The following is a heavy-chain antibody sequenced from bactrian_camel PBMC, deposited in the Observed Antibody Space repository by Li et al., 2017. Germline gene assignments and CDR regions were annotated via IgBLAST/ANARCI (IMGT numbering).Heavy chain of an antibody. CDR1: GYTYSANC. Sequence: VQLVESGGGSVQAGGSLRLSCAASGYTYSANCMGWFRQAPGKEREGVATIYTGGGSTYYADSVKGRFTISRDSAVNTVYLQMNSPKSEDTALYYCATLGGGSWYSSDFGYWGQGTQVTVS. J-gene: IGHJ6*01. D-gene: IGHD6*01. CDR2: IYTGGGST. CDR3: ATLGGGSWYSSDFGY. V-gene: IGHV3S1*01.